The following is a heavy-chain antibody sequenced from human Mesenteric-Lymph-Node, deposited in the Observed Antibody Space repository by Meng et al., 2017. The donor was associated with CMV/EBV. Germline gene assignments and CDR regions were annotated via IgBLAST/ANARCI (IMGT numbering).Heavy chain of an antibody. CDR3: ARTGSGTMIAYFDY. CDR1: GGSISSSNW. V-gene: IGHV4-4*02. D-gene: IGHD3-22*01. Sequence: SETLSLTCAVPGGSISSSNWWSWVRQPPGKGLEWIGEIYHSGSTNYNPSLKSRVTISVDKSKNQFSLKLSSVTAADTAVYYCARTGSGTMIAYFDYWGQGTLVTVSS. J-gene: IGHJ4*02. CDR2: IYHSGST.